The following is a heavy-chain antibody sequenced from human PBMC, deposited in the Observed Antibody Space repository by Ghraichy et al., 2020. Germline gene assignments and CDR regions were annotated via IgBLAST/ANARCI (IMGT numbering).Heavy chain of an antibody. Sequence: SETLSLTCTVSGGSISSYYWSWIRQPPGKGLEWIGYIYTSGSTNYNPSLKSRVTISVYTSKNQFSLKLSSVTAADTAVYYCASSGYSSSWYGVLKQYYFDYCGQGTLVTVSS. CDR2: IYTSGST. CDR3: ASSGYSSSWYGVLKQYYFDY. V-gene: IGHV4-4*09. J-gene: IGHJ4*02. CDR1: GGSISSYY. D-gene: IGHD6-13*01.